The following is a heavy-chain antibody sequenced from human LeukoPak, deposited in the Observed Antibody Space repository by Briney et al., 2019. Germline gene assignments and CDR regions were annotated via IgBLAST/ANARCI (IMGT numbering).Heavy chain of an antibody. Sequence: PSQNLSLTCTVTGGSISSGGYYWSWIRQPPGKGLEWIGDIYYSGSTYYNPSLKSRVTISVDTSKNQFSLKLSSVTAADTAVYYCARAGPRFAVRWLYYFDYWGQGTLVTVSS. CDR1: GGSISSGGYY. V-gene: IGHV4-31*03. J-gene: IGHJ4*02. CDR3: ARAGPRFAVRWLYYFDY. D-gene: IGHD4-23*01. CDR2: IYYSGST.